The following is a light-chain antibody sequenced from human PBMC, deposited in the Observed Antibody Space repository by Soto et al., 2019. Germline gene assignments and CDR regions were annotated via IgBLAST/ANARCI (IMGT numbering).Light chain of an antibody. J-gene: IGKJ4*01. V-gene: IGKV4-1*01. Sequence: DIVMTQSPDSLAVSLGERATINCKFSQSVLYSSDNKNYLAWYQQKPGQPPKLLIYWASTRDSGVPDRFSGSGSGADFTLTISSLQAEDVAVYYCQQYYSTLTFGGGTKVEIK. CDR2: WAS. CDR3: QQYYSTLT. CDR1: QSVLYSSDNKNY.